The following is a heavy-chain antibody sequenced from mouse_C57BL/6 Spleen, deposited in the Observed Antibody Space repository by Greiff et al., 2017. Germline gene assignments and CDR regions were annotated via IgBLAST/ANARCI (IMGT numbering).Heavy chain of an antibody. CDR2: INPNNGGT. CDR3: ASPFYYGSSYDWYFDV. D-gene: IGHD1-1*01. CDR1: GYTFTDYN. Sequence: VQLKQSGPELVKPGASVKMSCKASGYTFTDYNMHWVKQSHGKSLEWIGYINPNNGGTSYNQKFKGKATLTVNKSCSTAYMELRSLTSEDSAVYYCASPFYYGSSYDWYFDVWGTGTTVTVSS. J-gene: IGHJ1*03. V-gene: IGHV1-22*01.